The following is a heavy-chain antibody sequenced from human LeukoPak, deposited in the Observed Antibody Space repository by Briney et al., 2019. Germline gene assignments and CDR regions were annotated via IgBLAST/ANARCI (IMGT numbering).Heavy chain of an antibody. Sequence: GGPLRLSCAVSGFTHSPKSMNWLRKAPGEGLEWVSYITADSGTTYYADSVKGRLTISRDNPKNSLYLQMNSLRDEDTAVYYCASRDYFDYWGQGSLVTVSS. J-gene: IGHJ4*02. CDR1: GFTHSPKS. V-gene: IGHV3-48*02. CDR2: ITADSGTT. CDR3: ASRDYFDY.